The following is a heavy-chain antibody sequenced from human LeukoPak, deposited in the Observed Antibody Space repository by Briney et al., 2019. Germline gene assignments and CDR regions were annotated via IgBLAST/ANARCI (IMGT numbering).Heavy chain of an antibody. CDR3: ARQGESSSWYPYYYGMDV. V-gene: IGHV4-59*08. D-gene: IGHD6-13*01. CDR1: GDSISGYY. J-gene: IGHJ6*02. CDR2: IYYSGST. Sequence: SETLSLTCTVSGDSISGYYWSWIRQPPGKGLEWIGNIYYSGSTNYNPSLKSRVTISLDTSKNQFSLTLSSVTAADTAVYYCARQGESSSWYPYYYGMDVWGQGTTVTVSS.